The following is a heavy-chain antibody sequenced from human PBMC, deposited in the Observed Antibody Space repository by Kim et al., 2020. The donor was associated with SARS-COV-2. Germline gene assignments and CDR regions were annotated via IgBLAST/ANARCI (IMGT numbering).Heavy chain of an antibody. Sequence: GGSLRLSCAASGFTFSSYGMHWVRQAPGKGLEWVAVIWYDGSNKYYADSVKGRFTISRDNSENTLYLQMNSLRAEDTAVYYCAKGLHGYFDYWGQGTLVTVSS. V-gene: IGHV3-33*06. CDR2: IWYDGSNK. CDR3: AKGLHGYFDY. CDR1: GFTFSSYG. J-gene: IGHJ4*02. D-gene: IGHD2-15*01.